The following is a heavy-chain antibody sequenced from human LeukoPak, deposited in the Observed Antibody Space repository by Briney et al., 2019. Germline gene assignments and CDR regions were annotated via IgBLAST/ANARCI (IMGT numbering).Heavy chain of an antibody. V-gene: IGHV4-39*01. D-gene: IGHD3-3*01. J-gene: IGHJ4*02. CDR2: IYYSGST. CDR3: ARHSSGIFGVVTPAPFFDY. CDR1: GGSISSSSYY. Sequence: SETLSLTCTVSGGSISSSSYYWGWIRQPPGKGLEWIGSIYYSGSTYYNPSLKSRVTISVDTSKNQFSLKLSSVTAADTAVYYCARHSSGIFGVVTPAPFFDYWGQGTLVTVSS.